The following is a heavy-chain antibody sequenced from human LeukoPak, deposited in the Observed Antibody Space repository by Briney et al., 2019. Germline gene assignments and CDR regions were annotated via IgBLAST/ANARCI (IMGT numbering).Heavy chain of an antibody. CDR1: LDSTTSNF. Sequence: SETLSLTCTVSLDSTTSNFWSWVRQPPGKGLEWIGEIHRSGSPNYNPSLQSRVTISIDRSRNQIVLELSSVTAADTAVYYCARARPTLTRGYSGYGVTGYWGQRTLVTVSS. V-gene: IGHV4-4*02. CDR2: IHRSGSP. D-gene: IGHD5-12*01. CDR3: ARARPTLTRGYSGYGVTGY. J-gene: IGHJ4*02.